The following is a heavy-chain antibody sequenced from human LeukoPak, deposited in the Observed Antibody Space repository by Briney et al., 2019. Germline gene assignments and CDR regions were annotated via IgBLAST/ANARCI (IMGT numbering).Heavy chain of an antibody. J-gene: IGHJ4*02. CDR3: ARGQGYNYGYNFDY. Sequence: SETLSLTCTVSGGSISSYYWSWIRQPPGKGLEWIGYIYYSGSTNYNPSLKSRVTISVDTSKNQFSLKLSSVTAADTAVYYCARGQGYNYGYNFDYWGQGTLVTVSS. V-gene: IGHV4-59*01. D-gene: IGHD5-18*01. CDR2: IYYSGST. CDR1: GGSISSYY.